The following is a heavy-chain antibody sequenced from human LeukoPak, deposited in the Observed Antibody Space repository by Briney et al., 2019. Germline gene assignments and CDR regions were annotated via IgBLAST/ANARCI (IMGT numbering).Heavy chain of an antibody. CDR2: IYYSGST. Sequence: SETLSLTCTVSGGSVSSGGYYWSWIRQPPGKGLEWIGYIYYSGSTNYNPSLKSRVTISVDTSKNQFSLKLSSVTAADTAVYYCARAVPGNYYDSSGYLDYWGQGTLVTVSS. V-gene: IGHV4-61*08. CDR3: ARAVPGNYYDSSGYLDY. CDR1: GGSVSSGGYY. D-gene: IGHD3-22*01. J-gene: IGHJ4*02.